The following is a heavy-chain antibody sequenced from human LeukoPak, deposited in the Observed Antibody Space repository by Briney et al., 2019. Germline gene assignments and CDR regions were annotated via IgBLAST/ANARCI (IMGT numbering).Heavy chain of an antibody. V-gene: IGHV3-33*01. J-gene: IGHJ6*02. CDR2: IWYDGSNK. CDR3: ARDGGSYVRGMDV. Sequence: PGGSLRLSCAASGFPFSRYGMHWVRQAPGKGLEWVAVIWYDGSNKYYADSVKGRFTISRDNVKKTLFLQMNSLRAEDTAVSYCARDGGSYVRGMDVWGQGTTVTVSS. D-gene: IGHD1-26*01. CDR1: GFPFSRYG.